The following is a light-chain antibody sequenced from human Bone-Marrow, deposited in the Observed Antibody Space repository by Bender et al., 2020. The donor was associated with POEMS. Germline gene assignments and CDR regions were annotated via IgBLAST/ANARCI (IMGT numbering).Light chain of an antibody. Sequence: QSALTQPASVSGSPGQSITISCTGTSSDVGDYNFVSWYQHHPGKAPKLIIYDVANRPSGVSNRFSGSKSGNTASLTISWLQAEDEANYYCSSYTSRSTLVFGVGTKLPV. V-gene: IGLV2-14*03. CDR2: DVA. CDR3: SSYTSRSTLV. CDR1: SSDVGDYNF. J-gene: IGLJ2*01.